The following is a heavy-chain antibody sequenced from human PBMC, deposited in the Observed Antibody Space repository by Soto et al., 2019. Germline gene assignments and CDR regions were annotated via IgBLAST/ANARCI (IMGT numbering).Heavy chain of an antibody. Sequence: ASVKVSCTASGYTFTSYYMHWVRQAPGQGLEWMGIINPSGGSTSYAQKFQGRVTMTRDTSTSTVYMELSSLRSEDTAVYYCARATYYYDSSGYTFDAFDIWGQGTMVTVSS. D-gene: IGHD3-22*01. V-gene: IGHV1-46*01. J-gene: IGHJ3*02. CDR2: INPSGGST. CDR1: GYTFTSYY. CDR3: ARATYYYDSSGYTFDAFDI.